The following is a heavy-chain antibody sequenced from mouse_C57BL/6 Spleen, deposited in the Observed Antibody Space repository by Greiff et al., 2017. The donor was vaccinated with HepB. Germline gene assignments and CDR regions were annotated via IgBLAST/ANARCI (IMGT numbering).Heavy chain of an antibody. CDR3: ARDGNYDYYAMDY. Sequence: QVHVKQPGAELVKPGASVKLSCKASGYTFTSYWMHWVKQRPGQGLEWIGMIHPNSGSTNYNEKFKSKATLTVDKSSSTAYMQLSSLTSEDSAVYYCARDGNYDYYAMDYWGQGTSVTVSS. V-gene: IGHV1-64*01. D-gene: IGHD2-1*01. CDR2: IHPNSGST. J-gene: IGHJ4*01. CDR1: GYTFTSYW.